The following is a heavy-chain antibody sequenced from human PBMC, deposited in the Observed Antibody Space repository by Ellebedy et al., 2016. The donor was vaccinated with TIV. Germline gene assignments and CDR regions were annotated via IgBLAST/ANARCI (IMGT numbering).Heavy chain of an antibody. CDR2: INPNSGGT. D-gene: IGHD6-13*01. V-gene: IGHV1-2*02. CDR1: GYTFTGYY. CDR3: ARGYRFRPPAAVDY. Sequence: ASVKVSXKASGYTFTGYYMHWVRQAPGQGLEWMGWINPNSGGTNYAQKFQGRVTMTRDTSISTAYMELSRLRSDDTAVYYCARGYRFRPPAAVDYWGQGTLVTVSS. J-gene: IGHJ4*02.